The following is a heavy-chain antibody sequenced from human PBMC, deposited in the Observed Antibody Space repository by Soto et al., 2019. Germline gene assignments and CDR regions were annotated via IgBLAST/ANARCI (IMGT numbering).Heavy chain of an antibody. Sequence: HLQLQVSGQGLVKPSESLSLTCTVSGGSISSSSYYWGWIRQPPGKGLEWIGTIYYSGSTYYSPSLKSRVTISVETSKNQFSLKLSSVTAADTAVYYCARHVSTSSSTRHIYDGSFDPWGQGTLVTVSS. CDR2: IYYSGST. J-gene: IGHJ5*02. D-gene: IGHD2-2*01. CDR3: ARHVSTSSSTRHIYDGSFDP. V-gene: IGHV4-39*01. CDR1: GGSISSSSYY.